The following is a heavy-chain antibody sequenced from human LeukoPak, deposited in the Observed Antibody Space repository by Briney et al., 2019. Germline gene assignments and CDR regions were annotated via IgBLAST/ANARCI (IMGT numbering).Heavy chain of an antibody. D-gene: IGHD5-12*01. CDR2: ISWNSGSI. CDR3: AKEGEWLRAPFDY. CDR1: GFTFDDYA. V-gene: IGHV3-9*01. J-gene: IGHJ4*02. Sequence: PGRSLRLSCAASGFTFDDYAMHWVRQAPVKGLEWVSGISWNSGSIGYADSVKGRFTISRDNAKNSLYLQMNSLRAEDTALYYCAKEGEWLRAPFDYWGQGTLVTVSS.